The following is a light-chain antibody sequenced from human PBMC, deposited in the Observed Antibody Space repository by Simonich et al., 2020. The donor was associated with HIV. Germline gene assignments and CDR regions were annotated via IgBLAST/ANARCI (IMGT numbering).Light chain of an antibody. J-gene: IGLJ3*02. CDR3: QSYDSSLSGSV. CDR2: GNS. CDR1: SPNIGACYD. Sequence: QSVLTQPPSVSGAPGQRVTISCTGSSPNIGACYDVHWYPQLPGTAPKLLIYGNSNRPSGVPDRCSGSKSGTSASLAITGLQAEDEADYYCQSYDSSLSGSVFGGGTKLTVL. V-gene: IGLV1-40*01.